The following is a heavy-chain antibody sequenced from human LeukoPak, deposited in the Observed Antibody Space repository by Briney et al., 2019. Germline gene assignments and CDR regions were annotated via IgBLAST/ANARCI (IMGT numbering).Heavy chain of an antibody. V-gene: IGHV4-38-2*02. D-gene: IGHD6-6*01. J-gene: IGHJ5*02. CDR1: LYSISSGYY. Sequence: SETLSLTCSVSLYSISSGYYRGSIRQSPGKGREWIWSIYHSGTTYYNPSLKTRVAISVDMYKNQFYLKLSSVTAADTAVYYCAKEGGHSSRDPFLPFDPWGQGTLVIVSS. CDR2: IYHSGTT. CDR3: AKEGGHSSRDPFLPFDP.